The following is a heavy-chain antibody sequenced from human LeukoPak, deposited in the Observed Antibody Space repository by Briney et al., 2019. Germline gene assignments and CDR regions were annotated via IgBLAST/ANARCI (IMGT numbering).Heavy chain of an antibody. V-gene: IGHV3-53*01. CDR2: IYSGGST. J-gene: IGHJ3*02. CDR3: GREYYDGSGYYWCAFDI. CDR1: GFTVSSNY. D-gene: IGHD3-22*01. Sequence: PGGSLRLSCAASGFTVSSNYRSLVRQAPAKRLEGVSVIYSGGSTYYAQPVKGRFTISRDNSKNPLYLQMNRLGAEDTAVYYCGREYYDGSGYYWCAFDIWGQETMVTVSS.